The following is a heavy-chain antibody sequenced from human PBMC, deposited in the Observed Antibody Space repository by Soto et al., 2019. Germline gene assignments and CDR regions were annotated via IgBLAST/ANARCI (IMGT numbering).Heavy chain of an antibody. J-gene: IGHJ5*02. CDR3: ARDAADVVAATQYNWFDP. CDR1: GYTFTSYY. V-gene: IGHV1-46*01. CDR2: INPSGGST. Sequence: ASVKVSCKASGYTFTSYYMHWVRQAPGQGLEWMGIINPSGGSTSYAQKFRGRVTMTRDTSTSTVYMELSSLRSEDTAVYYCARDAADVVAATQYNWFDPWGQGTLVTVSS. D-gene: IGHD2-15*01.